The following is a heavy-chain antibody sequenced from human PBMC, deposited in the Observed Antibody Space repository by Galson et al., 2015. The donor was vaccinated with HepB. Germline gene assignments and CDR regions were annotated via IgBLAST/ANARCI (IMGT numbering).Heavy chain of an antibody. CDR2: IKKDGSEK. CDR1: GFIFSNYW. D-gene: IGHD1-20*01. V-gene: IGHV3-7*03. Sequence: SLRLSCAASGFIFSNYWMNWVRQAPGKGLEWVANIKKDGSEKYYVDSVKGRFTISRDNSKNSLYLQMNGLRADDTAVYYCARSGRLTGLFDHWGQGARGTASS. J-gene: IGHJ4*02. CDR3: ARSGRLTGLFDH.